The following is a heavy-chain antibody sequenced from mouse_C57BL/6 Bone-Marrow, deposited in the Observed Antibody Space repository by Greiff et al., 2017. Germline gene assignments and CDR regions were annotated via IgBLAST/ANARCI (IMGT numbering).Heavy chain of an antibody. V-gene: IGHV5-6*01. CDR2: ISSGGSYT. CDR1: GFTFSSYG. D-gene: IGHD3-3*01. CDR3: ARLGQDY. J-gene: IGHJ2*01. Sequence: EVQVVESGGDLVKPGGSLKLSCAASGFTFSSYGMSWVRPTPDKRLEWVATISSGGSYTYYPDSVKGRFTISRDNAKNTLYLQMSSLKSEDTAMYYCARLGQDYWGQGTTLTVSS.